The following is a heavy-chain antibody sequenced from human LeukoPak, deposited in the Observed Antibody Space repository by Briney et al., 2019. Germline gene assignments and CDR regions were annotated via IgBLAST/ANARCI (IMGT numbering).Heavy chain of an antibody. D-gene: IGHD3-16*01. Sequence: PGGSLRLSCAASEFTVSSNYTNWVRQAPGKGLEWVSFIYSGGSTYYADSVRGRFTISRDSSKNTLYLQMDSLRAEDTAVYFCATFTPLRAFDFWGQGTLVAVSS. CDR1: EFTVSSNY. V-gene: IGHV3-66*01. J-gene: IGHJ4*02. CDR2: IYSGGST. CDR3: ATFTPLRAFDF.